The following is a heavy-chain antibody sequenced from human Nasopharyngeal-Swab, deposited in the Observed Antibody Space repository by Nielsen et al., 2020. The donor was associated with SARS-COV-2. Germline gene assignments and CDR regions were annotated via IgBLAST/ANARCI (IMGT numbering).Heavy chain of an antibody. Sequence: GGSLRLSCAASGFTFSSYWMHWVRQAPGKGLVWVSRINSDGSSTSYTDSVKGRFTISRDNAKNTLYLQMNSLRAEDTAVYYCARAGRYQLQTHPFDYWGQGTLVTV. J-gene: IGHJ4*02. CDR2: INSDGSST. CDR1: GFTFSSYW. V-gene: IGHV3-74*01. CDR3: ARAGRYQLQTHPFDY. D-gene: IGHD2-2*01.